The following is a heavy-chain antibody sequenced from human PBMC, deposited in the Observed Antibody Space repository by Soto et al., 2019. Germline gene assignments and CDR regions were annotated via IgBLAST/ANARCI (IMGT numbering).Heavy chain of an antibody. CDR3: ARGAMANFDY. Sequence: SVKVSCKASGGTFGSHGIAWARQAPGQGLEWMGGFIAMLGTPTYAKKVQGRATITADESLTSSYLELRSLRSEDTAVYFCARGAMANFDYWGQGTVVTVSS. J-gene: IGHJ4*02. D-gene: IGHD5-18*01. CDR1: GGTFGSHG. CDR2: FIAMLGTP. V-gene: IGHV1-69*13.